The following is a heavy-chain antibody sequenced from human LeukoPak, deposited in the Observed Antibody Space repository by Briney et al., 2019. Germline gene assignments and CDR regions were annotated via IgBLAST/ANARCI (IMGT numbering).Heavy chain of an antibody. J-gene: IGHJ4*02. Sequence: GASVKVSCKASGYTFTSYDINWVRQAPGQGLEWMGWISADNGNTSYAQKLQGRVTMTTDTSTSTAYMELRSLRSDDTAVYYCARGTLGWPFDYWGQGILVTVSS. CDR2: ISADNGNT. D-gene: IGHD5-24*01. CDR3: ARGTLGWPFDY. CDR1: GYTFTSYD. V-gene: IGHV1-18*01.